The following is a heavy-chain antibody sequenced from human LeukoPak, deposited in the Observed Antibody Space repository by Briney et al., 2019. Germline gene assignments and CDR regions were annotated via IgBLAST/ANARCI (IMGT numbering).Heavy chain of an antibody. CDR2: ISYDGSNK. Sequence: QPGGSLRLSCAASGFTSSSYGMHWVRQAPGKGLEWVAVISYDGSNKYYADSVKGRFTISRDNSKNTLYLQMNSLRAGDTAVYYCAKELLWFGDRSLDAFDIWGQGTMVTVSS. V-gene: IGHV3-30*18. CDR1: GFTSSSYG. CDR3: AKELLWFGDRSLDAFDI. D-gene: IGHD3-10*01. J-gene: IGHJ3*02.